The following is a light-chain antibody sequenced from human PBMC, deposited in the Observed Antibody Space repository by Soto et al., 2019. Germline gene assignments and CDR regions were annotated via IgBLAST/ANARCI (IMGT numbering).Light chain of an antibody. CDR2: GAS. CDR1: QGISTW. Sequence: EIQMTQSPSSVSASVGDGVTITCRASQGISTWLAWYQQKAGKAPNLLIYGASNLHSGVPSRFSGSGSGTNFTLTISSLQPEDFATYYCQQANSFPITFGQGTRLEIK. J-gene: IGKJ5*01. CDR3: QQANSFPIT. V-gene: IGKV1-12*01.